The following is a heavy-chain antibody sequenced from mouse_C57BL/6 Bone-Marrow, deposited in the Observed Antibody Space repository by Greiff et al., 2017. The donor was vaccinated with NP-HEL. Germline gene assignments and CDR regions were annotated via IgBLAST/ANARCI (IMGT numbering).Heavy chain of an antibody. CDR2: ISSGSSTI. D-gene: IGHD2-4*01. Sequence: EVQVVESGGGLVKPGGSLKLSCAASGFTFSDYGMHWVRQAPEKGLEWVAYISSGSSTIYYADTVKGRFTISRDNAKNTLFLQMTSLRSEDTAMYYCARTYDYDYAMDYWGQGTSVTVSS. CDR1: GFTFSDYG. J-gene: IGHJ4*01. V-gene: IGHV5-17*01. CDR3: ARTYDYDYAMDY.